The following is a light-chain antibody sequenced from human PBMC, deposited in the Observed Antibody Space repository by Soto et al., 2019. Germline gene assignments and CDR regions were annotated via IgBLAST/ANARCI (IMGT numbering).Light chain of an antibody. CDR2: GAS. Sequence: EIVLTQSPGTLSLSPGERATLSCRASQSVSSSYLAWYQQKPGQAPRLLIYGASSSATGIPDRFSGSGSGTEFTLTIIRLEPEDFAVYYCQQYGSSSWTFGQGTKVEIK. CDR1: QSVSSSY. J-gene: IGKJ1*01. CDR3: QQYGSSSWT. V-gene: IGKV3-20*01.